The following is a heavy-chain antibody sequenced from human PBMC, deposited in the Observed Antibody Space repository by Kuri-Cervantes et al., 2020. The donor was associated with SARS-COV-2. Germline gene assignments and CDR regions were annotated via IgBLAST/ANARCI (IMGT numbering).Heavy chain of an antibody. CDR3: WRVIPPSQMPPSHYYYYGMDV. Sequence: SVKVSCKASGCTFSSYAISWVRQAPGQGLEWMGGIIPIFGTTNYAQKFQGRVTITADEYTSTAYMALSSLRSEDTAVYYCWRVIPPSQMPPSHYYYYGMDVWGQGTTVTVSS. D-gene: IGHD2-2*01. V-gene: IGHV1-69*13. J-gene: IGHJ6*02. CDR2: IIPIFGTT. CDR1: GCTFSSYA.